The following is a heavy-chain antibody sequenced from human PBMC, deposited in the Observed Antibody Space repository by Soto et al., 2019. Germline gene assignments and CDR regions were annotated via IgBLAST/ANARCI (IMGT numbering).Heavy chain of an antibody. V-gene: IGHV4-39*01. D-gene: IGHD5-18*01. CDR3: ARHESVVDTDFDY. CDR2: IYYSGST. J-gene: IGHJ4*02. CDR1: GVSISSSSYY. Sequence: PSETLSLTCTVSGVSISSSSYYWGWIRQPPGKGLEWIGSIYYSGSTYYNPSLKSRVTISVDTSKNQFSLKLSSVTAADTAVYYCARHESVVDTDFDYWGQGTLVTVSS.